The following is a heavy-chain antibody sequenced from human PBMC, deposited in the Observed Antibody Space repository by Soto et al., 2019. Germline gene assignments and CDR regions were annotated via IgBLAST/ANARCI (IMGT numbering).Heavy chain of an antibody. J-gene: IGHJ6*02. D-gene: IGHD2-2*01. Sequence: ASVKVSCKASGYTFTGYYMHWVRQAPGQGLEWMGWINPNSGGTNYAQKFQGWVTMTMDTSISTAYMELSRLRSDDTAVYYCARGAGYCSSTSCYEIAVVATIGNYYYGMDVWGQGTTVTVSS. CDR2: INPNSGGT. CDR1: GYTFTGYY. CDR3: ARGAGYCSSTSCYEIAVVATIGNYYYGMDV. V-gene: IGHV1-2*04.